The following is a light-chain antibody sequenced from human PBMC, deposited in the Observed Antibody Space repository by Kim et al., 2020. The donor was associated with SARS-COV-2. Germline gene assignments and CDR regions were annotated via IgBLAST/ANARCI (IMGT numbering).Light chain of an antibody. CDR2: AAS. CDR1: QGIRND. Sequence: AIQMTQSPSSLSASVGDRVTITCRASQGIRNDLGWYQYRPGKAPKLLIYAASGLQRGVPSRFSGSGSGTDFTLTIGSLQPEDFATYYCLQNNDFPWTFGQGTKVDIK. V-gene: IGKV1-6*01. J-gene: IGKJ1*01. CDR3: LQNNDFPWT.